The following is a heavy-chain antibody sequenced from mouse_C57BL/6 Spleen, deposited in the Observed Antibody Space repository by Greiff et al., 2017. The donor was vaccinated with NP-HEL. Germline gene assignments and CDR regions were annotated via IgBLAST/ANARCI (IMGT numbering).Heavy chain of an antibody. CDR3: ASSSGYVYFDY. D-gene: IGHD3-2*02. V-gene: IGHV1-64*01. CDR2: IHPNSGST. J-gene: IGHJ2*01. Sequence: QVQLQQSGAELVKPGASVKLSCKASGYTFTSYWMHWVKQRPGQGLEWIGMIHPNSGSTNYNEKFKSKATLTVDKSSSTAYLQLSSLTSEDSAVYYCASSSGYVYFDYWGQGTTLTVSS. CDR1: GYTFTSYW.